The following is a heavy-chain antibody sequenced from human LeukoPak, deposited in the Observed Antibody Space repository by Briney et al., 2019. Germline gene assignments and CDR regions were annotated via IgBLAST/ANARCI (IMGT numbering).Heavy chain of an antibody. Sequence: GGSLRLSWVASGFTFGTYWMHWVRQAPGKGLVWVSRINSDASMTNYADSVKGRFTISRDNAKKTLYLQMNSLRVEDTALYYCVRDQDGGFDYWGQGTVVDVSS. CDR2: INSDASMT. CDR3: VRDQDGGFDY. V-gene: IGHV3-74*01. CDR1: GFTFGTYW. J-gene: IGHJ4*02.